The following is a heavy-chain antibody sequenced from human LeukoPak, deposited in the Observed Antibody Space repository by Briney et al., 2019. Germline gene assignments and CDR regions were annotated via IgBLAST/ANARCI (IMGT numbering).Heavy chain of an antibody. CDR3: VRRSRLGDNWFDL. J-gene: IGHJ5*02. Sequence: PSETLSLTCTVSGGSIGSSGYYWGWLRRPPGKGLEWIGSIYYSGITSYNPSLESRVTISVDTSKNRFSLKLRSVTAADTAVYFCVRRSRLGDNWFDLWGQGTLVTVSS. D-gene: IGHD4-11*01. V-gene: IGHV4-39*01. CDR1: GGSIGSSGYY. CDR2: IYYSGIT.